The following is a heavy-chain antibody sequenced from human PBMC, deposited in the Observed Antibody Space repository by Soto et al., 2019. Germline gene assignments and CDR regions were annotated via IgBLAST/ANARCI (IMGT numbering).Heavy chain of an antibody. Sequence: SLRLSCAASGFTFDDYAMHWVRQAPGKGLEWVSGISANGRRIGYADSVKGRFTISRDNAKNSLHLQMNSLRPEDTALYYCTKDTYAGYWDTTTCSGGAMDVWGQGTTVTVS. J-gene: IGHJ6*02. CDR1: GFTFDDYA. D-gene: IGHD2-2*01. CDR2: ISANGRRI. V-gene: IGHV3-9*01. CDR3: TKDTYAGYWDTTTCSGGAMDV.